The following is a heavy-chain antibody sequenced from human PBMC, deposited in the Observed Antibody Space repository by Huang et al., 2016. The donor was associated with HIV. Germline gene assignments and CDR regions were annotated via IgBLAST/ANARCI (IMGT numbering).Heavy chain of an antibody. CDR3: ARHLLQHFGEHEYYFDS. Sequence: EVQLVQSGAEVKKPGDSLKISCKASGYTLDNYWIDWVRQLPGKGLEWMAIKYSYDSEATYRPSFKGQVTSSVDNSMNTAYLHGSSLNASDNAIYYSARHLLQHFGEHEYYFDSWGQGTPVTVSS. V-gene: IGHV5-51*01. D-gene: IGHD3-10*01. CDR2: KYSYDSEA. CDR1: GYTLDNYW. J-gene: IGHJ4*02.